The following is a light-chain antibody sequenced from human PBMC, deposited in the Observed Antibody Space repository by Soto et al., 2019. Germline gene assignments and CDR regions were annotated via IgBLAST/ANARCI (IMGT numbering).Light chain of an antibody. Sequence: EIVLTQSPATLSLSPGERATLSCRASQSVSSYLAWYQQKPGQPPRLLIYDASNRATGIPARFSGSGSVTDFTLTISSLEPEDFAVYYCQQRTNWPLTFSGGTKVEIK. CDR2: DAS. V-gene: IGKV3-11*01. CDR3: QQRTNWPLT. J-gene: IGKJ4*01. CDR1: QSVSSY.